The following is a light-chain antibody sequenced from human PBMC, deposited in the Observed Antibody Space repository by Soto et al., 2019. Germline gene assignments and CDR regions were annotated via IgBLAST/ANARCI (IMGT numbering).Light chain of an antibody. V-gene: IGKV3-15*01. CDR3: QQYNNWPLT. J-gene: IGKJ4*01. Sequence: EMVMTQSPATLSVSPGERATLSCRASQSMYNNLAWYQQKPGQAPRLLIYHASARATGIPARFSGSGSGTEFTLTISSLQSEDFAVYYCQQYNNWPLTFGGGTKVEI. CDR1: QSMYNN. CDR2: HAS.